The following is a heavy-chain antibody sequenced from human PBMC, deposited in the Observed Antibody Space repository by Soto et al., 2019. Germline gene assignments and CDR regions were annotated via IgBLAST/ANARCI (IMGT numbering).Heavy chain of an antibody. CDR3: ARPYSSSYYYYYGMDV. Sequence: GESLKISCMGSGYKVSTWHNFTSYWIAWVRQMPGEGLEWMGIIYPGDSDTRYSPSFQGQVTISADKSISTAYLQWSSLKASDTAMYYGARPYSSSYYYYYGMDVWGQGTTVTVSS. CDR2: IYPGDSDT. CDR1: GYKVSTWHNFTSYW. J-gene: IGHJ6*02. V-gene: IGHV5-51*01. D-gene: IGHD6-6*01.